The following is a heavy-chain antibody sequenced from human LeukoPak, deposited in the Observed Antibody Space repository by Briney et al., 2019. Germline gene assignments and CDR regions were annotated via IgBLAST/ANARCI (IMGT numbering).Heavy chain of an antibody. D-gene: IGHD5-18*01. V-gene: IGHV4-59*05. J-gene: IGHJ5*02. Sequence: SETLSLTCTVSGGSFSSYYWSWIRQPPGKGLEWIGSIYYSGSTYYNPSLKSRVTISVDTSKNQFSLKLSSVTAADTAVYYCARQDTAMVTNWFDPWGQGTLVTVSS. CDR2: IYYSGST. CDR1: GGSFSSYY. CDR3: ARQDTAMVTNWFDP.